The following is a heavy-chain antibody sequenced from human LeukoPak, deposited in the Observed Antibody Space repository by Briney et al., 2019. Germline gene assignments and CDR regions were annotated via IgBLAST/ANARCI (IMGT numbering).Heavy chain of an antibody. CDR1: GFTFSSYP. CDR2: ISSNGDNT. Sequence: GGSLRLSCSSSGFTFSSYPMHWVRQAPGKGLEYVSTISSNGDNTYYADSVKGRFTISRDNSKNTLYLQMNSLRAEDTAVYYCARDSSSQLPYYFDYWGQGTLVTVSS. J-gene: IGHJ4*02. CDR3: ARDSSSQLPYYFDY. V-gene: IGHV3-64*04. D-gene: IGHD6-13*01.